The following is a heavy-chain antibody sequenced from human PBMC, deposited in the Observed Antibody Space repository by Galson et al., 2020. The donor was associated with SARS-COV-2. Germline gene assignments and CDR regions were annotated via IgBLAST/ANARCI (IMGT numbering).Heavy chain of an antibody. J-gene: IGHJ3*02. V-gene: IGHV4-31*03. D-gene: IGHD3-3*01. Sequence: SETLSLTCTVSGGSISSGGYYWSWIRQHPGKGLEWIGYIYYSGSTYYNPSLKSRVTISVDTSKNQFSLKLSSVTAADTAVYYCARGRITIFGVVKDAFDIWGQGRMVTVSS. CDR1: GGSISSGGYY. CDR2: IYYSGST. CDR3: ARGRITIFGVVKDAFDI.